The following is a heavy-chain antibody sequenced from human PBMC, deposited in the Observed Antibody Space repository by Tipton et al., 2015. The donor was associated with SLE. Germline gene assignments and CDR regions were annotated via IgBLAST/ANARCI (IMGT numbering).Heavy chain of an antibody. CDR3: AREVDYYDSSGYYYDAFDI. D-gene: IGHD3-22*01. CDR1: GGSISSYY. CDR2: IYYSGST. J-gene: IGHJ3*02. Sequence: TLSLTCTVSGGSISSYYWSWIRQPPGKGLEWIGYIYYSGSTNYNPSLKSRVTISVDTSKNQFSLKLSSVAAADTAVYYCAREVDYYDSSGYYYDAFDIWGQGTTVTVSS. V-gene: IGHV4-59*01.